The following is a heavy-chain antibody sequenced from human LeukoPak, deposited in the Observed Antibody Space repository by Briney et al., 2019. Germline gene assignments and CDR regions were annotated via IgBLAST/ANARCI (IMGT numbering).Heavy chain of an antibody. CDR1: GGSISSDSYY. CDR2: IYYSGST. Sequence: PSETLSLTCTVSGGSISSDSYYWAWIRQPPGKGLEWIASIYYSGSTYYNPSLKSRVTISVDTSKNQFSLKLSSVTAADTAVYYCARVGVRFLAQLSSALYYFDYWGQGTLVTVSS. V-gene: IGHV4-39*07. J-gene: IGHJ4*02. D-gene: IGHD3-3*01. CDR3: ARVGVRFLAQLSSALYYFDY.